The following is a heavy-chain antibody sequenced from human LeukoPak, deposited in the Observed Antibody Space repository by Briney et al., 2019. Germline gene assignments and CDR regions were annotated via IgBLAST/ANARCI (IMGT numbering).Heavy chain of an antibody. Sequence: GGSLRLSCAASGFTVSSNYMSWVRQAPGKGLEWVSVIYSGGSTYYADSVKGRFAISRDNSKNTLYLQMNSMRAEDTAVYYCARVPQAAGSGSSGARIYYYYYYMDVWGKGTTVTVSS. CDR2: IYSGGST. CDR1: GFTVSSNY. D-gene: IGHD3-10*01. J-gene: IGHJ6*03. V-gene: IGHV3-53*01. CDR3: ARVPQAAGSGSSGARIYYYYYYMDV.